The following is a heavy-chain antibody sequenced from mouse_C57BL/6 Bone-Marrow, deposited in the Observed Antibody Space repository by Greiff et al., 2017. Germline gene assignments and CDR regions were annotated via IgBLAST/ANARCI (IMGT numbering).Heavy chain of an antibody. CDR1: GFTFSSYG. CDR2: ISSGGSYT. Sequence: DVMLVESGGDLVKPGGSLKLSCAASGFTFSSYGMSWVRRTPDKRLEWVATISSGGSYTYYPDSVKGRFTISRDNAKNTLYLQMSSLKSEDTAMYYCARQGKAYWGQGTLVTVSA. CDR3: ARQGKAY. V-gene: IGHV5-6*02. J-gene: IGHJ3*01.